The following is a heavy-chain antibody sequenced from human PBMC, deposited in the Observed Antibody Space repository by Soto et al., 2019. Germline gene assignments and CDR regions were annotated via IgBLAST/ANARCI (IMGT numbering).Heavy chain of an antibody. CDR2: IYYSGST. D-gene: IGHD3-16*01. CDR1: GGSISSYY. CDR3: ARDLLFQEGDYYYYYGMDV. J-gene: IGHJ6*02. Sequence: PSETLSLTCTVSGGSISSYYWSWIRQPPGKGLEWIGYIYYSGSTNYNPSLKSRVTISVDTSKNQFSLKLSSVTAADTAVYYCARDLLFQEGDYYYYYGMDVWGPGTTVTVSS. V-gene: IGHV4-59*01.